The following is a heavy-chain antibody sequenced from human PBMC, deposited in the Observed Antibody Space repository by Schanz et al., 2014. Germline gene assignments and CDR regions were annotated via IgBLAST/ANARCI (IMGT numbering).Heavy chain of an antibody. CDR1: GFSFVDAW. D-gene: IGHD4-17*01. V-gene: IGHV3-7*01. CDR3: AKAPYADYGYFHY. Sequence: EVQVVESGGGLVQPGGSLRLSCAASGFSFVDAWMSWVRQAPGRGLEWVATIKKDGSEKYNVDAVKGRFTISRDNAENSVYLEMKSLRAEDTAVYYCAKAPYADYGYFHYWGQGTLVPVSS. J-gene: IGHJ4*02. CDR2: IKKDGSEK.